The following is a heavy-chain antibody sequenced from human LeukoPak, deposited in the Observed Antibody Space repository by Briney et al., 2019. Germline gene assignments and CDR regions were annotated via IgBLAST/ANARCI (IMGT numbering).Heavy chain of an antibody. J-gene: IGHJ3*02. V-gene: IGHV1-8*01. D-gene: IGHD6-13*01. CDR2: MNPNSGNT. Sequence: ASVKVSCKASGYTFTSYDINWVRQATGQGLEWMGWMNPNSGNTGYAQKFQGRVTMTRNTSISTAYMELSSLRSEDTAVYYCAADRSSLHAFDIWGQGTMVTVSS. CDR3: AADRSSLHAFDI. CDR1: GYTFTSYD.